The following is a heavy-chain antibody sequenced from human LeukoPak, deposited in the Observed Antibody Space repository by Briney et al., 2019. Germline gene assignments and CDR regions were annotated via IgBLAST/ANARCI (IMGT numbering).Heavy chain of an antibody. J-gene: IGHJ4*02. CDR2: IYYSGST. CDR3: ARRNYGDYDHYFDY. Sequence: SETLSLTCTVSGGSISSYYWSWIRQPPGKGLEWIGCIYYSGSTNYNPSLKSRVTISGDTSRDQFSLRLSSVTAADMAVYFCARRNYGDYDHYFDYWGQGILVTVSS. D-gene: IGHD4-17*01. V-gene: IGHV4-59*08. CDR1: GGSISSYY.